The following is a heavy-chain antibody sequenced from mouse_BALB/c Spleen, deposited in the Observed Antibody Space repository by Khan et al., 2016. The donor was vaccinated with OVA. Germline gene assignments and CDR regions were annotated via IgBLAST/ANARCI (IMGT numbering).Heavy chain of an antibody. V-gene: IGHV2-9*02. CDR3: ARNYDNFVEYFDV. J-gene: IGHJ1*01. CDR2: IWAGGST. Sequence: QVQLKQSGPGLVAPSQSLSITCTVSGFSLTSYGVHWIRQTPGKGLEWLGIIWAGGSTNYNSALMSRLSISKDNSKNQVFFKMNSLQTDDTAMYYCARNYDNFVEYFDVWGAGTTVTVSS. D-gene: IGHD2-1*01. CDR1: GFSLTSYG.